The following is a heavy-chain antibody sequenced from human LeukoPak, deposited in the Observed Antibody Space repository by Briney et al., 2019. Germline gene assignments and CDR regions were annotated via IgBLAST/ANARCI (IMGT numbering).Heavy chain of an antibody. V-gene: IGHV3-30*02. D-gene: IGHD6-19*01. CDR2: IRNDGSNK. Sequence: GGSLRLSCAASGFTFSSYGMHWVREAPGKGREWVAFIRNDGSNKYYADPVKGRFTISRDNSKDTLYLQMNSLRAEDTAVYYCARVPRRGWVGLDYWGQGTLVTVSS. CDR3: ARVPRRGWVGLDY. CDR1: GFTFSSYG. J-gene: IGHJ4*02.